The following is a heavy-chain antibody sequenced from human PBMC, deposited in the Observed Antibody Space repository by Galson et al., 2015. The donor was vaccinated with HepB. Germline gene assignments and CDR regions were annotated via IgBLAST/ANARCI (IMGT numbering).Heavy chain of an antibody. CDR3: ARGVYGYYYMDV. CDR2: ISSSSSYI. V-gene: IGHV3-21*01. CDR1: GFTFSSYS. Sequence: SLRLSCAASGFTFSSYSMNWVRQAPGKGLEWVSSISSSSSYIYYADSVKGRFTISRDNAKNSLYLQMNSLRAEDTAVYYCARGVYGYYYMDVWGKGTTVTVSS. J-gene: IGHJ6*03. D-gene: IGHD3-10*01.